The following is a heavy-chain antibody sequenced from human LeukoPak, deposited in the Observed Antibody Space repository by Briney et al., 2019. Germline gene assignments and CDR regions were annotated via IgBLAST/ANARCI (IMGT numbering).Heavy chain of an antibody. CDR1: GYSLRSGFS. J-gene: IGHJ4*02. V-gene: IGHV4-38-2*01. Sequence: PSETLSLTCAVSGYSLRSGFSWGWIRQPPGKGLEWIGTFSHTGSAYHNPSFKSRVTISADTYKNQSSLKLTSVPATDTAIYYRARRGRLMVAAAYFDYWGQGMLVIVSS. CDR3: ARRGRLMVAAAYFDY. CDR2: FSHTGSA. D-gene: IGHD2-15*01.